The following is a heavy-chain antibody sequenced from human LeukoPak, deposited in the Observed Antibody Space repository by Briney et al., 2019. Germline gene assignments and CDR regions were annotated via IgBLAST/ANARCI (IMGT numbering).Heavy chain of an antibody. CDR3: AKGLSDPNLVLDS. J-gene: IGHJ4*02. V-gene: IGHV3-23*01. Sequence: GGSPRLSCAASGFTFSSYAMSWVRQAPGKGLEWVSAISGNGDNTYYADSVKGRFTISRDNSKNTLYLQLNSLSAADTALYFCAKGLSDPNLVLDSWGQGTLVTVSS. D-gene: IGHD2-8*02. CDR2: ISGNGDNT. CDR1: GFTFSSYA.